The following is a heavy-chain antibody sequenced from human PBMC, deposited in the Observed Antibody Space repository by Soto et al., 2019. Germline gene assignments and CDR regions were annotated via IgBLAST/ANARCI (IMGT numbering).Heavy chain of an antibody. CDR1: GDSVSSNSAA. CDR3: AREFGVTIFGVVIIGHAFDI. D-gene: IGHD3-3*01. CDR2: TYYRSKWYN. V-gene: IGHV6-1*01. J-gene: IGHJ3*02. Sequence: SQTLSLTCAISGDSVSSNSAAWNWIRQSPSRGLEWLGRTYYRSKWYNDYAVSVKSRITINPDTSKNQFSLQLNSVTPEDTAVYYCAREFGVTIFGVVIIGHAFDIRGQGTMVTVSS.